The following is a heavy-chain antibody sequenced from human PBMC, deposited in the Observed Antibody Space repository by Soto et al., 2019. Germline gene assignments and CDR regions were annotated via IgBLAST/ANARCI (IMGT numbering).Heavy chain of an antibody. D-gene: IGHD3-10*01. J-gene: IGHJ6*02. Sequence: QVQLVQSGAEVKKPGASVKVSCKASGYTFTGYYMHWVRQAPGQGLEWMGWINPNSGGTNYAQKFQGRVTMTRDTSISTADMELSRLRSDDTAVYYCAREILWFGGAPYGMAVWGQGTTVTVSS. CDR2: INPNSGGT. CDR1: GYTFTGYY. V-gene: IGHV1-2*02. CDR3: AREILWFGGAPYGMAV.